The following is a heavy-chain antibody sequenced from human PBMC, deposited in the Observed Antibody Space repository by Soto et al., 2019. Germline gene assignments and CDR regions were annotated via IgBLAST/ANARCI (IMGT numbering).Heavy chain of an antibody. J-gene: IGHJ6*03. CDR2: IKSKTDGGTT. D-gene: IGHD2-2*01. V-gene: IGHV3-15*01. CDR1: GFTFSNAW. CDR3: TTEHTVPCPRCTTEGCSSTSCYGEYYYYYYMDV. Sequence: GGSLRLSCAASGFTFSNAWMSWVRQAPGKGLEWVGRIKSKTDGGTTDYAAPVKGRFTISRDDSNNTPYMQMNSLKTDDTAVYYCTTEHTVPCPRCTTEGCSSTSCYGEYYYYYYMDVWGKGTTVTVSS.